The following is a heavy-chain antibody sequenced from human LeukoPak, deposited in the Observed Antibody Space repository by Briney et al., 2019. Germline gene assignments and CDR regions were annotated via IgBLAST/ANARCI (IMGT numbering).Heavy chain of an antibody. J-gene: IGHJ3*02. CDR2: ISVSGATT. V-gene: IGHV3-23*01. Sequence: PGGTLRLSCAASGFTFSRDGMSWVRQAPGKGLEWVSAISVSGATTYYADSVKGRFTVSRDNSKNTLYLQINSLRAEDTAVYYCAKDAPYYYDSSGYGGAFDIWGQGTMVTVSS. D-gene: IGHD3-22*01. CDR3: AKDAPYYYDSSGYGGAFDI. CDR1: GFTFSRDG.